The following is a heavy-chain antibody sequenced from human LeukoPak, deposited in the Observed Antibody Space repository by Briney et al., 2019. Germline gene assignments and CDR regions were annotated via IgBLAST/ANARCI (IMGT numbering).Heavy chain of an antibody. CDR1: GGTFSSYA. J-gene: IGHJ6*02. V-gene: IGHV1-69*05. D-gene: IGHD2-15*01. CDR3: AKDHGNSAATFHPMGMDV. CDR2: IIPIFGTA. Sequence: ASVKVSCKASGGTFSSYAISWVRQAPGQGLEWMGGIIPIFGTANYAQKFQGRVTITTDESTSTAYMELSSLRAEDTAVYYCAKDHGNSAATFHPMGMDVWGQGTTVTVSS.